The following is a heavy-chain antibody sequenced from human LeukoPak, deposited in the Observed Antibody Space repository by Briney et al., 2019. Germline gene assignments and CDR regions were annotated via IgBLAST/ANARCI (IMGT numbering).Heavy chain of an antibody. D-gene: IGHD5-12*01. CDR3: ALTGDIVATLDY. V-gene: IGHV4-34*01. Sequence: PSETLSLTCAVYGGSFSGYYWSWIRQPPGKGLEWIGEINHSGSTNYNPSLKSRVTILVDTSKNQFSLKLSSVTAADTAVYCCALTGDIVATLDYWGQGTLVTVSS. CDR1: GGSFSGYY. J-gene: IGHJ4*02. CDR2: INHSGST.